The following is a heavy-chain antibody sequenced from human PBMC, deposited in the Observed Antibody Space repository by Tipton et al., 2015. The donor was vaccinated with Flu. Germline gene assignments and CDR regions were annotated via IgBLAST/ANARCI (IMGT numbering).Heavy chain of an antibody. CDR3: ARDRYYYDSSGYPPYYYYGMDV. V-gene: IGHV3-21*01. J-gene: IGHJ6*02. CDR2: ISSSSYI. CDR1: GFTFSSYS. Sequence: SLRLSCAASGFTFSSYSTNWVRQAPGKGLEWVSSISSSSYIYYADSVKGRFTISRDNAENSLYLQMNSLRAEDTAVYYCARDRYYYDSSGYPPYYYYGMDVWGQGTTVTVSS. D-gene: IGHD3-22*01.